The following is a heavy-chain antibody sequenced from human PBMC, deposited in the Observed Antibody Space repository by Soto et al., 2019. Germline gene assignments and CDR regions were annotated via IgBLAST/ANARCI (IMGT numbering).Heavy chain of an antibody. V-gene: IGHV4-31*03. D-gene: IGHD1-1*01. Sequence: QVQLQESGPGLVKASQTLSLTCTDSGGSIRNGNYYWSWIRQLPGKGLEWIGNIYYIGTTSYNPSLKSRVIISIDTSKNQFSLELTSVLAADTAVYYCAKNETTRPWFDPWGQGTLVTVSS. CDR3: AKNETTRPWFDP. CDR1: GGSIRNGNYY. J-gene: IGHJ5*02. CDR2: IYYIGTT.